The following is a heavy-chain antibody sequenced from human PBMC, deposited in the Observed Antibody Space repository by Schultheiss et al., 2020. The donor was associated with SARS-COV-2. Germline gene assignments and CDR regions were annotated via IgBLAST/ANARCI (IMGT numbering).Heavy chain of an antibody. Sequence: SGPTLVKPTQTLTLTCTFSGFSLSTSGVGVGWIRQPPGKALEWLAHIFSNDEKSYSTSLKSRLTISKDTSKSQVVLTMTNMDPVDTATYYCARGYSSGWRALYYFDYWGQGTLVTVSS. CDR3: ARGYSSGWRALYYFDY. CDR2: IFSNDEK. V-gene: IGHV2-26*01. CDR1: GFSLSTSGVG. D-gene: IGHD6-19*01. J-gene: IGHJ4*02.